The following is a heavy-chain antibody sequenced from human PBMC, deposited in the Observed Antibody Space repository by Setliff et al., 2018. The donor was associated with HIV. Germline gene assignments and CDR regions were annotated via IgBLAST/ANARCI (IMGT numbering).Heavy chain of an antibody. D-gene: IGHD3-16*01. J-gene: IGHJ5*02. Sequence: PGESLKISCAASGFTFSNYWMDWVRQAPGKGLEWVATIKQDGSEIYYMDSVKGRFTISRDNARTSLYLEMSSLRDEDTAVYLCANLWELGAWGQGTLVTVS. CDR1: GFTFSNYW. V-gene: IGHV3-7*03. CDR3: ANLWELGA. CDR2: IKQDGSEI.